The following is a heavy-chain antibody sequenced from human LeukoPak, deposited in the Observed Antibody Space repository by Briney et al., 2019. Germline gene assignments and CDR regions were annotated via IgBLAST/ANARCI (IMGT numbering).Heavy chain of an antibody. D-gene: IGHD6-19*01. V-gene: IGHV1-2*02. Sequence: GASVKVSCKASGYTFTGYYMHWVRQAPGQGLGWMGWINPNSGGTNYAQKFQGRVTMTRDTSISTAYMELSRLRSDDTAVYYCARDKGPQWLVRGWFDPWGQGTLVTVSS. CDR2: INPNSGGT. J-gene: IGHJ5*02. CDR3: ARDKGPQWLVRGWFDP. CDR1: GYTFTGYY.